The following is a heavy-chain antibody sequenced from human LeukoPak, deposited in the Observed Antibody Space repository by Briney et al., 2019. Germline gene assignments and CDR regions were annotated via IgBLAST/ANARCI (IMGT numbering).Heavy chain of an antibody. V-gene: IGHV1-24*01. J-gene: IGHJ1*01. Sequence: PGGSLRLSCAASGFTFSSYAMSWVRQAPGKGLEWMGGFDPEDGEAIYTQNLQGRVTMTEDTSADTAYMELSSLRSEDTALYYCATSVVVAATYFQHWGQGTLVTVSS. CDR3: ATSVVVAATYFQH. D-gene: IGHD2-15*01. CDR1: GFTFSSYA. CDR2: FDPEDGEA.